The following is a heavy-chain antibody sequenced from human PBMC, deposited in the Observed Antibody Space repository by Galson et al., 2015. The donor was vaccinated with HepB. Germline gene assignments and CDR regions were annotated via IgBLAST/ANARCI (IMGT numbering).Heavy chain of an antibody. V-gene: IGHV3-15*01. CDR1: GFTFSSYS. CDR2: IKSKTDGGTT. CDR3: TTDSAVTFDY. Sequence: SLRLSCAASGFTFSSYSMNWVRQAPGKGLEWVGRIKSKTDGGTTDYAAPVKGRFTISRDDSKNTLYLQMNSLKTEDTAVYYCTTDSAVTFDYWGQGTLVTVSS. J-gene: IGHJ4*02. D-gene: IGHD4-17*01.